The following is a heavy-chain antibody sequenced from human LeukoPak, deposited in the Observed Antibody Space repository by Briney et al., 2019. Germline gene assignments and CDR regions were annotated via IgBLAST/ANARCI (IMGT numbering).Heavy chain of an antibody. CDR3: ARVLWFGELVLVGFDP. V-gene: IGHV1-69*02. Sequence: GSSVKVSCKASGGTFSSYTISWVRQAPGQGLEWMGRIIPILGIANYAQKFQGRVTITADKSTSTAYMELSSLRSEDTAVYYCARVLWFGELVLVGFDPWGQGTLVTVSS. CDR2: IIPILGIA. J-gene: IGHJ5*02. CDR1: GGTFSSYT. D-gene: IGHD3-10*01.